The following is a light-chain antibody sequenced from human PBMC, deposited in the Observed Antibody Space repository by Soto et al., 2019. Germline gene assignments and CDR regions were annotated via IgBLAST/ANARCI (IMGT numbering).Light chain of an antibody. CDR3: QQYNNWPYT. Sequence: EIVMTQSPATLSVSPGERATLSCRASQSVSSNLAWYQQKPGQVPRLLIYGASTRATGIPARFSGSRSGTEFTLTISSLQSEDFAVYYCQQYNNWPYTFGQGTKLEIK. CDR1: QSVSSN. CDR2: GAS. V-gene: IGKV3-15*01. J-gene: IGKJ2*01.